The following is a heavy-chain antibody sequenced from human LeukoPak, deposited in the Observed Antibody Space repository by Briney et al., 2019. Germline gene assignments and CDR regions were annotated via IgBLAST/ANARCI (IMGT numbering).Heavy chain of an antibody. D-gene: IGHD6-19*01. CDR1: GGSVSSGSYY. J-gene: IGHJ5*01. Sequence: KTSETLSLTCTVSGGSVSSGSYYWSWIRQPPGKGLEWIGYIYYSGSTNYNPSLKSRVTISVDTSKNQFSLKLSSVTAADTAVYYCASGAYSSGWYDCWGQGTLVTVSS. CDR2: IYYSGST. V-gene: IGHV4-61*01. CDR3: ASGAYSSGWYDC.